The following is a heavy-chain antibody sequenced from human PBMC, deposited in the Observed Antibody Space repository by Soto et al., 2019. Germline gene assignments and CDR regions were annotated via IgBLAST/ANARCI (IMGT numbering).Heavy chain of an antibody. D-gene: IGHD5-12*01. CDR2: IIPILGIA. Sequence: QVQLVQSGAEVKKPGSSVKVSCKASGGTFSSYTISWVRQAPGQWLEWMGRIIPILGIANYAQKFQGRVTITADKSTSTAYMELSSLRSEDTAVYYCARVLRSGYALDYWGQGTLVTVSS. V-gene: IGHV1-69*02. J-gene: IGHJ4*02. CDR1: GGTFSSYT. CDR3: ARVLRSGYALDY.